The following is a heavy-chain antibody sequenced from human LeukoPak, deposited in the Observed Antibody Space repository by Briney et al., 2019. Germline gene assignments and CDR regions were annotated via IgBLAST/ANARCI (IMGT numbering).Heavy chain of an antibody. V-gene: IGHV3-74*01. D-gene: IGHD1-26*01. CDR2: INDDGRST. CDR1: GFTFSSYW. Sequence: GGSLRLSCAASGFTFSSYWMHWVRHAPGKGLVGVSRINDDGRSTSYADSVKGRFTISRDNAKNTLYLQMNSLRAEDTAVYYCAKDEGSGSYYDYLDYWGQGTLVTVSS. CDR3: AKDEGSGSYYDYLDY. J-gene: IGHJ4*02.